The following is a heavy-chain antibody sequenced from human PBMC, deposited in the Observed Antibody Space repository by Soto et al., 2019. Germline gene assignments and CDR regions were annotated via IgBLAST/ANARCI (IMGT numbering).Heavy chain of an antibody. Sequence: QVQLVESGGGVVQPGRSLRLSCAASGFTFSSYGMHWVRQAPGKGLEWVAVISYDGSNNYYADSVKGRFTISRDNSKNTLYLQMNSLRAEETAVYYCAKDSRIVVVPAPYDHWGQGTLVTVSS. CDR1: GFTFSSYG. CDR3: AKDSRIVVVPAPYDH. V-gene: IGHV3-30*18. J-gene: IGHJ5*02. CDR2: ISYDGSNN. D-gene: IGHD2-21*02.